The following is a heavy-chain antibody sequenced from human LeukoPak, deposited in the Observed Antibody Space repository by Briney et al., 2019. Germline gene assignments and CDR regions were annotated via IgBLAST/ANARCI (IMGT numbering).Heavy chain of an antibody. J-gene: IGHJ4*02. CDR1: GFTFDVYA. D-gene: IGHD6-13*01. V-gene: IGHV3-9*01. Sequence: GRSLRLSCAASGFTFDVYAMQWVRQAPGEGLEWVSGISWSSSSIGYADSVRGRFTISRDNAKNSLYLQMNSLRAEDTALYYCAKAYSSSWYGSGRFDYWGQGTLVTVSS. CDR2: ISWSSSSI. CDR3: AKAYSSSWYGSGRFDY.